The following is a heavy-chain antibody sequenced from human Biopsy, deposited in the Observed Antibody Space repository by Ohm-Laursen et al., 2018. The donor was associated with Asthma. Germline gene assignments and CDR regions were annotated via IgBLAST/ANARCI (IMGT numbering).Heavy chain of an antibody. Sequence: SLRLSCAAPGFTFGSYGLHWVRQAPGKGLEWVADIWFDGSNKHYADSVKGRFTISRDNSKNTLHLQMHSLRVEDTAVYYCARGDSSGWSHYYFDYWGQGTLVTVSS. D-gene: IGHD6-19*01. J-gene: IGHJ4*02. CDR1: GFTFGSYG. CDR2: IWFDGSNK. V-gene: IGHV3-33*01. CDR3: ARGDSSGWSHYYFDY.